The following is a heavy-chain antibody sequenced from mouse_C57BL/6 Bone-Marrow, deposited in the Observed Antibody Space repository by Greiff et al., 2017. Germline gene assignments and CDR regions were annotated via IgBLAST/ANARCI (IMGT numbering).Heavy chain of an antibody. Sequence: EVKLMESGGGLVQPGGSLSLSCAASGFTFTDYYMSWVRQPPGKALEWLGFIRNKANGYTTEYSASVKGRFTISRDNSQSILYLQMNALRAEDSATYYCANGNEGPWFAYWGQGTLVTVSA. CDR3: ANGNEGPWFAY. CDR2: IRNKANGYTT. V-gene: IGHV7-3*03. J-gene: IGHJ3*01. D-gene: IGHD3-3*01. CDR1: GFTFTDYY.